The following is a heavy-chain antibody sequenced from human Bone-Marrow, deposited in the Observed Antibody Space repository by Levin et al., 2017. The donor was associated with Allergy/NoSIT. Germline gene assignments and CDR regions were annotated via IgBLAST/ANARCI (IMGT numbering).Heavy chain of an antibody. V-gene: IGHV3-11*01. CDR3: ARGGASTNYYDSGGYPLDY. D-gene: IGHD3-22*01. Sequence: GGSLRLSCTASGFIFSDYYMSWIRQAPGKGLEWVSYISSSGTTMYYADSVRGRFTISRDNAGKSLYLQMKSLRAEDTAVYYCARGGASTNYYDSGGYPLDYWGQGTLVAVSS. CDR1: GFIFSDYY. CDR2: ISSSGTTM. J-gene: IGHJ4*02.